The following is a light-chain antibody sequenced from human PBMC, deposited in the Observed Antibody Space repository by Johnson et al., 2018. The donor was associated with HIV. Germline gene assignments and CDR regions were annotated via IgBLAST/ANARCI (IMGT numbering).Light chain of an antibody. CDR3: GTWDSSLSAYA. V-gene: IGLV1-51*02. CDR1: SSNIGNNY. J-gene: IGLJ1*01. Sequence: HSVLTQPPSVSAAPGQKVTISCSGSSSNIGNNYVSWYQQLPGTAPKLLIYENNKRPSGIPDRFSGSKSGTSATLGITGLQTGDEADYYCGTWDSSLSAYAFGTGTKVTVL. CDR2: ENN.